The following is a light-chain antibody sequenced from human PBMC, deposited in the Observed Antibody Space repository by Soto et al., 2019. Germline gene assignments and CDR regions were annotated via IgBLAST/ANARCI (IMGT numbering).Light chain of an antibody. V-gene: IGKV1-5*01. CDR1: QNINSW. CDR3: QHYNSYSFT. CDR2: DAS. Sequence: DIQMAQSPSTLSASVGDRITITCRASQNINSWLAWYQQKPGKAPKLLIYDASSLQRGVPSRFSGSGSGTEFTLTISSLQPDDFATYYCQHYNSYSFTFGQGTKLEIK. J-gene: IGKJ2*01.